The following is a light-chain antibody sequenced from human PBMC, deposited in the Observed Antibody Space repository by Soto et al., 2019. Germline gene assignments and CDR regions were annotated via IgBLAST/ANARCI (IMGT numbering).Light chain of an antibody. CDR3: SSYAASNNFYFV. J-gene: IGLJ3*02. CDR2: EVT. V-gene: IGLV2-8*01. CDR1: SSDVGGYNY. Sequence: QSALTQPPSASGSPGQSVTISCTGTSSDVGGYNYVSWYQQYPGRAPKLMIYEVTKRPSGVSDRFSGSKSGNTASLTVSGLQAEDEADCYCSSYAASNNFYFVFGGGTKLTVL.